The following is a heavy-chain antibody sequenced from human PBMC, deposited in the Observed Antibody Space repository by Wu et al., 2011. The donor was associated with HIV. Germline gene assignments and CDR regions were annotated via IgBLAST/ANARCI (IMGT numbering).Heavy chain of an antibody. CDR2: IIPIFGTA. J-gene: IGHJ6*02. V-gene: IGHV1-69*05. CDR1: GGTFSSYA. Sequence: QVQLVQSGAEVKKPGSSVKVSCKASGGTFSSYAISWVRQAPGQGLEWMGGIIPIFGTANYAQKFQGRVTITTDESTSTAYMELSSLRSEDTAVYYXARKSHTTTQLSYYYTVWTSGAKGPRSPSP. D-gene: IGHD1-1*01. CDR3: ARKSHTTTQLSYYYTVWTS.